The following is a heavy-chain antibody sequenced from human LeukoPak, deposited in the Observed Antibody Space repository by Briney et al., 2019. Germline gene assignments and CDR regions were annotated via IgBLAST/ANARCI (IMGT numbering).Heavy chain of an antibody. V-gene: IGHV1-8*01. CDR2: MNPNSGNT. Sequence: ASVKVSCKASGYTFTSYDINWVRQATGQGLEWMGWMNPNSGNTGYAQKFQGRVTMTRNTSISTAYMELSSLRSEDTAVYYCARGGGDTAMYYYYYYMDVWGKGTTVTVSS. CDR1: GYTFTSYD. D-gene: IGHD5-18*01. CDR3: ARGGGDTAMYYYYYYMDV. J-gene: IGHJ6*03.